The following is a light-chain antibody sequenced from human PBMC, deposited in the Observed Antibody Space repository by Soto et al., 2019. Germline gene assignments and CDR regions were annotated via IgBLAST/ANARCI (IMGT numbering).Light chain of an antibody. Sequence: IQMTQSASTLSVSLGDRVTITRRASQTISSWLAWYQQKPGKAPKLLIYRASTLKSGVPSRFSGSGSGTEFTLTISSLQPEDFATYYCQHSNSYSEAFGQGTKVDIK. J-gene: IGKJ1*01. V-gene: IGKV1-5*03. CDR3: QHSNSYSEA. CDR2: RAS. CDR1: QTISSW.